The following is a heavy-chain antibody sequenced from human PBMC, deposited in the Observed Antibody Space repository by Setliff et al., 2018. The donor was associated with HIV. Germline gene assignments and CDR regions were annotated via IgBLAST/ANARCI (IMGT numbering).Heavy chain of an antibody. V-gene: IGHV1-18*01. CDR1: GYTFTSYG. Sequence: ASVKVSCKASGYTFTSYGFSWVRQAPGQGLEWMGWISAYNGHTNYAQKLQGRVTMTTDTSTSTAYMELSSLRSEDTAVYYCAKDRGRGNWLDPWGQGTLVTVSS. J-gene: IGHJ5*02. D-gene: IGHD3-16*01. CDR3: AKDRGRGNWLDP. CDR2: ISAYNGHT.